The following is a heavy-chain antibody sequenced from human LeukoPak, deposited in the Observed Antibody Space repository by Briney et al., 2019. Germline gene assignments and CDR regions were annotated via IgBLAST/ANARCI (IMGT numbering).Heavy chain of an antibody. Sequence: PGGSLRLSCAASGFTFSSYWMHWVRQAPGKGLVWVSRINSDGSSTNYADSVKGRFTISRDNAKNTLYLQMNSLRAEDTAVYYCARVVPAAIGYFDYWGQGTLVTVSS. V-gene: IGHV3-74*01. CDR2: INSDGSST. CDR1: GFTFSSYW. CDR3: ARVVPAAIGYFDY. D-gene: IGHD2-2*01. J-gene: IGHJ4*02.